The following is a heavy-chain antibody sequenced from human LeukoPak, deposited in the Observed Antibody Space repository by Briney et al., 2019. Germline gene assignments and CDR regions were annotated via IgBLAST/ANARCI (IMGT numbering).Heavy chain of an antibody. J-gene: IGHJ3*01. CDR1: GFTFNTYN. CDR2: ISSSSSYI. CDR3: ARDQPYRTRDAFDF. Sequence: GGSLRLSCAASGFTFNTYNMNWVRQAPGKGLEWVSSISSSSSYIYYADSVKGRFTISRDNAKSSLYLQMNSLRAEDTAVYYCARDQPYRTRDAFDFWGQGTMVTVSS. D-gene: IGHD1-14*01. V-gene: IGHV3-21*01.